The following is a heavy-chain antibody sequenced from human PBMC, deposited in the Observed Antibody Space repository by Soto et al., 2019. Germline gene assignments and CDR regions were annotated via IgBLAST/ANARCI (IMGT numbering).Heavy chain of an antibody. CDR1: GFTFGTYS. Sequence: EVQLVESGGGLVQPGGSLRLSCAASGFTFGTYSMSWVRQAPGKGLEWVSYISSSGSGIHYADSVTGRFTISRDTXKNSLSLQMNSLRAEDTAVYYCARVGIAVAASFDYWCQGTLVTVSS. CDR3: ARVGIAVAASFDY. V-gene: IGHV3-48*01. D-gene: IGHD6-19*01. J-gene: IGHJ4*02. CDR2: ISSSGSGI.